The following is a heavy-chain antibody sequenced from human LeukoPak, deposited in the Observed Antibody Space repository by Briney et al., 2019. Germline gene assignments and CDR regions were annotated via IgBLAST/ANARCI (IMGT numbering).Heavy chain of an antibody. CDR3: ARRGSSGFLYYFDY. J-gene: IGHJ4*02. V-gene: IGHV4-39*01. CDR2: IHDVGIT. CDR1: GGSIRSIDDY. D-gene: IGHD6-19*01. Sequence: PSETLSLTCTVFGGSIRSIDDYWGWIRQPPGKGLEWIGSIHDVGITYYNPSLKSRVTISVDTSKHQFSMKLSSVTAADTAVYYCARRGSSGFLYYFDYWGQGILVTVSS.